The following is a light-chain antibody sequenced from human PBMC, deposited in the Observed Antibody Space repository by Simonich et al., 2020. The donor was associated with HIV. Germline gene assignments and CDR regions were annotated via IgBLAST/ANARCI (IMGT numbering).Light chain of an antibody. Sequence: DIVMTQSPLSLPVTPGEPASISCRSSQSLLHSNGYKYLDWYLQKPGLSPQLLIYLGSNRASGVPERFSGSGSGTDFTLKISRVEAEDVGVYYCMQTLQTPFTFGPGTKVDIK. V-gene: IGKV2-28*01. CDR3: MQTLQTPFT. CDR2: LGS. J-gene: IGKJ3*01. CDR1: QSLLHSNGYKY.